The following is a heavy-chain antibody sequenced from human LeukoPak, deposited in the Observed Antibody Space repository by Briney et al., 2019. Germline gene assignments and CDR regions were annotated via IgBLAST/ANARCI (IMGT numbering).Heavy chain of an antibody. CDR2: INHSGST. Sequence: SETLSLTCAVYGGSFSGYYWSWIRQPPGKGLEWIGEINHSGSTNYNPSLKSRVTISVDTSKNQFSLKLSSVTAADTAVYYCASSGGSGAYYFDYWGRGTLVTVSS. CDR1: GGSFSGYY. J-gene: IGHJ4*02. CDR3: ASSGGSGAYYFDY. V-gene: IGHV4-34*01. D-gene: IGHD3-10*01.